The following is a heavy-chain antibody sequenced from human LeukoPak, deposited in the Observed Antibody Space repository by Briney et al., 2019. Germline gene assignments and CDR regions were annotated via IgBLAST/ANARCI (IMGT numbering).Heavy chain of an antibody. CDR2: VKNRGDGMAT. D-gene: IGHD3-16*01. V-gene: IGHV3-15*07. J-gene: IGHJ4*02. Sequence: KPGGSLRLSCVLSTFTKAWMNWVRQAPGKGLEWVGRVKNRGDGMATDYAAPVKGRFIISRDDSKKTVYLQMDSLKTEDTAVYFCTTEYFGGFEYWGQGTLVTVSS. CDR1: TFTKAW. CDR3: TTEYFGGFEY.